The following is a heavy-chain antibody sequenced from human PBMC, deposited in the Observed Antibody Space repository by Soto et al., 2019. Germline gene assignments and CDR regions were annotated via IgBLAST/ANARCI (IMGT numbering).Heavy chain of an antibody. CDR1: GGSISSYY. Sequence: QVQLQESGPGLVKPSETLSLTCTVSGGSISSYYWSWIRQPPGKGLEWIGYIYYSGSTNYHPALKSRVTISVNTSKNQFSLKLSSVTAADTAVYYCARLGYSSGRDYWYFDLWGRGTLVTVSS. D-gene: IGHD6-19*01. J-gene: IGHJ2*01. V-gene: IGHV4-59*08. CDR3: ARLGYSSGRDYWYFDL. CDR2: IYYSGST.